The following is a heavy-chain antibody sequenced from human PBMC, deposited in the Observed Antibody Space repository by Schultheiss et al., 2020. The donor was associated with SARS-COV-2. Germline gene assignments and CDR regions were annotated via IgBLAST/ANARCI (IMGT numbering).Heavy chain of an antibody. CDR2: ISYDGSNK. CDR1: GFTFSSYA. V-gene: IGHV3-30-3*01. CDR3: ARLRFNAFDI. D-gene: IGHD5-12*01. J-gene: IGHJ3*02. Sequence: GESLKISCAASGFTFSSYAMHWVRQAPGKGLEWVAVISYDGSNKYYADSVKGRFTISRDNSKNTLYLQMNSLRAEDTAVYYCARLRFNAFDIWGQGTMVTVSS.